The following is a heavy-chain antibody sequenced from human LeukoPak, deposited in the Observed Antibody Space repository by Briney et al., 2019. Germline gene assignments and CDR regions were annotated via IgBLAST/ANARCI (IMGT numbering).Heavy chain of an antibody. CDR2: ISGSGGST. CDR3: ARDVISRQMITLGLGF. CDR1: GFTFSSYG. D-gene: IGHD1-20*01. J-gene: IGHJ4*02. Sequence: PGGSLRLSCAASGFTFSSYGMSWVRQAPGKGLEWVSAISGSGGSTYYADSVKGRFTISRDNSNKTAYLEMNSLRVDDTAVYYCARDVISRQMITLGLGFWGQGTLVTVSS. V-gene: IGHV3-23*01.